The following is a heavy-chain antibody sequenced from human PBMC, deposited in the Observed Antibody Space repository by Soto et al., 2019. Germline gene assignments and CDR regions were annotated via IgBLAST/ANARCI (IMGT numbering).Heavy chain of an antibody. J-gene: IGHJ4*02. CDR2: INNDGSST. CDR3: ARVFRGGNFDL. V-gene: IGHV3-74*01. CDR1: GFTFSSYW. Sequence: PGGSLRLSCAASGFTFSSYWMHWVRQAPGKGLVWVSRINNDGSSTSYADSVKGRFTISRDNAKNTLYLQMNSVGVDDMAIYYCARVFRGGNFDLWGQGTLVTVSS. D-gene: IGHD3-10*01.